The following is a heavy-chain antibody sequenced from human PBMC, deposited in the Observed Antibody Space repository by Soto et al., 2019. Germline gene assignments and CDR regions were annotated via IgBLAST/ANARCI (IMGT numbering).Heavy chain of an antibody. Sequence: QVQLVQSGAEVKKPGSSVKVSCKASGGTFSSYTISWVRQAPGQGLEWMGRIIPILGIANYAQKFQGRVTITADKSTSTAYMEQSSLRSEDTAVYYCATSRGYYYDSRGYFDPPDYWGQGTLVTVSS. CDR3: ATSRGYYYDSRGYFDPPDY. CDR1: GGTFSSYT. CDR2: IIPILGIA. J-gene: IGHJ4*02. D-gene: IGHD3-22*01. V-gene: IGHV1-69*02.